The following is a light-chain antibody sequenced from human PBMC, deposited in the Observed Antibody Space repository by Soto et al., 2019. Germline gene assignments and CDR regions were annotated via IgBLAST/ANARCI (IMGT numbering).Light chain of an antibody. CDR1: QSFSINY. Sequence: EIVLTQSPGTLSLSPGERATLSCRASQSFSINYLAWYQQKPGQAPRVLMYGASRRATGIPDRFSGSGSGTDFTLTITRLEPEDFAVYYCQQFGSSPLTFGGGTKVEIK. V-gene: IGKV3-20*01. CDR2: GAS. J-gene: IGKJ4*01. CDR3: QQFGSSPLT.